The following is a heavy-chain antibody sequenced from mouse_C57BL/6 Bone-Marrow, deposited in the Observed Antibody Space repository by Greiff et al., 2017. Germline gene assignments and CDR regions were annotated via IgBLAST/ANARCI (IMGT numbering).Heavy chain of an antibody. CDR2: IYPGSGNT. D-gene: IGHD1-1*01. V-gene: IGHV1-66*01. CDR3: ARPPHYYGMAWFAY. CDR1: GYSFTSYY. J-gene: IGHJ3*01. Sequence: QVQLQQSGPELVKPGASVKISCKASGYSFTSYYIHWVKQRPGQGLEWIGWIYPGSGNTKYNEKFKGPATLTADPSSSTAYMQLSLLTSEDSAVYYCARPPHYYGMAWFAYWGQGTLVTVSA.